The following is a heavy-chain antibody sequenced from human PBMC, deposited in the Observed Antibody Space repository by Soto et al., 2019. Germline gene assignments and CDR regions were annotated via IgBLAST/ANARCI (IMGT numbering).Heavy chain of an antibody. Sequence: ASVKVSCKASGGTFSSYAISWVRQAPGQGLEWMGGIIPIFGTANYAQKFQGRVTITADESTSTAYMELSSLRSEDTAVYYCARGSSSWYWVFDYWGQGTLVTVSS. V-gene: IGHV1-69*13. CDR3: ARGSSSWYWVFDY. CDR1: GGTFSSYA. J-gene: IGHJ4*02. D-gene: IGHD6-13*01. CDR2: IIPIFGTA.